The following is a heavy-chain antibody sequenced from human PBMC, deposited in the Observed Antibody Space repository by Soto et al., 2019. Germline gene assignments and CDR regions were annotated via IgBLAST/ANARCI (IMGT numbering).Heavy chain of an antibody. Sequence: PGGSLRLSCAASGFTFSSYAMSWVRQAPGKGLEWVSAISGSGGSTYYADSVKGRFTISRDNSKNTLYLQMNSLRAEDTAVYYCAKDLETIFGVVITNYNSNGMDVWGQGTTVTVSS. CDR1: GFTFSSYA. V-gene: IGHV3-23*01. D-gene: IGHD3-3*01. CDR2: ISGSGGST. CDR3: AKDLETIFGVVITNYNSNGMDV. J-gene: IGHJ6*02.